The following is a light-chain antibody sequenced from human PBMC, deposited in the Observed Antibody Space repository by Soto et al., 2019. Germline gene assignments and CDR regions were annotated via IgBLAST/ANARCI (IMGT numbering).Light chain of an antibody. CDR3: QQYNHWYT. CDR1: QSGRSN. V-gene: IGKV3-15*01. Sequence: EIVMTQSPAPLSVSPGERATLSCRASQSGRSNLAWYKQKPGQAPRLLVYGASTRATGIPARFSGIGSGTEFTLNISSLQAEDFAFSYCQQYNHWYTVGQGTKREIK. J-gene: IGKJ2*01. CDR2: GAS.